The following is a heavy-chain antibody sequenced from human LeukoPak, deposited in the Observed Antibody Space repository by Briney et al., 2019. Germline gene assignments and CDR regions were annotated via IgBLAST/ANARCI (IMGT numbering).Heavy chain of an antibody. J-gene: IGHJ4*02. D-gene: IGHD6-13*01. Sequence: GGSLRLSRAASGFTFSSYWMHWVRQAPGKGLVWVSRINSDGSSTSYADSVKGRFTISRDNAKNTLYLQMNSLRAEDTAVYYCARDLVGIAYRGAFYYWGQGTLVTVSS. CDR2: INSDGSST. CDR1: GFTFSSYW. CDR3: ARDLVGIAYRGAFYY. V-gene: IGHV3-74*01.